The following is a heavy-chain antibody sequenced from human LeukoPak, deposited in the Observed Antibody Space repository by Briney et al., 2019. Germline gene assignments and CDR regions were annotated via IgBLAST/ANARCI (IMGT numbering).Heavy chain of an antibody. D-gene: IGHD3-3*01. CDR3: ARRHDYFDY. CDR1: GFTFSDYY. J-gene: IGHJ4*02. Sequence: GGSLRLSCAASGFTFSDYYMSWIRQAPGKGLEWISYISSSGSTIYYIDSVKGRFTMSRDNAKNSLYLQMTSPRAEDTAIYYCARRHDYFDYWGQGTLVTVSS. CDR2: ISSSGSTI. V-gene: IGHV3-11*01.